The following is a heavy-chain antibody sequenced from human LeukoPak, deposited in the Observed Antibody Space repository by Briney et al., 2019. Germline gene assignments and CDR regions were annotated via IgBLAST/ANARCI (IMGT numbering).Heavy chain of an antibody. CDR2: IYTSGST. CDR3: ARSYSSSSYFDY. J-gene: IGHJ4*02. D-gene: IGHD6-6*01. CDR1: RDSISSYY. V-gene: IGHV4-4*09. Sequence: SETLSLTCTVSRDSISSYYWSWIRQPPGKGLEWIGYIYTSGSTNYNPSLKSRVTISVDTSKNQFSLKLNSMTAADTAVYYCARSYSSSSYFDYWGQGTLVTVSS.